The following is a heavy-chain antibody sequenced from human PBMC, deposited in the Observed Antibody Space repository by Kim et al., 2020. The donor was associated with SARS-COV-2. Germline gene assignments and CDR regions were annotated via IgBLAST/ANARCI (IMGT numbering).Heavy chain of an antibody. CDR2: ISSSSSYI. V-gene: IGHV3-21*01. CDR1: GFTFSSYS. J-gene: IGHJ5*02. Sequence: GGSLRLSCAASGFTFSSYSMNWVRQAPGKGLEWVSSISSSSSYIYYADSVKGRFTISRDNAKNSLYLQMNSLRAEDTAVYYCARGIVAREGMRFDPWGQGTLVTVSS. CDR3: ARGIVAREGMRFDP. D-gene: IGHD5-12*01.